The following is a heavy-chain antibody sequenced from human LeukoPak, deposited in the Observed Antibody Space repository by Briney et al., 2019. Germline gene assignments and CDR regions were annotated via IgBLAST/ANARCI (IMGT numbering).Heavy chain of an antibody. CDR2: ISTYNGDT. D-gene: IGHD6-13*01. CDR3: AREAVGIAAALDP. Sequence: GASVKVSCKASGYTFNTYGISWVRQAPGQGLEWMGWISTYNGDTSYVQNLQGRVTMTTDTSTSTAYMELRSLRSDDTAVYYCAREAVGIAAALDPWGQGTLVTVSS. V-gene: IGHV1-18*01. CDR1: GYTFNTYG. J-gene: IGHJ5*02.